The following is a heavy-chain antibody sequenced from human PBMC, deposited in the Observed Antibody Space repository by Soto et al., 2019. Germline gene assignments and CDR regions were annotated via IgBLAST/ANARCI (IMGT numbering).Heavy chain of an antibody. CDR3: VGVSLAGS. J-gene: IGHJ4*02. Sequence: EVQLVDSGGGLVQPGGSLRLSCVASGFHFSAYWMSWVRQAPGKGLEWVANIKEDGSDKYYVDSVKGRFTIFRDNAKNSLYLQMNSLRAEDTAVYYCVGVSLAGSWGQGTLVTVSS. D-gene: IGHD6-19*01. CDR2: IKEDGSDK. V-gene: IGHV3-7*01. CDR1: GFHFSAYW.